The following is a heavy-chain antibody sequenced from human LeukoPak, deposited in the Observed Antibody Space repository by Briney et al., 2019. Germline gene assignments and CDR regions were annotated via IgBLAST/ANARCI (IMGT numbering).Heavy chain of an antibody. Sequence: SETLSLTCAVYGGSFSGYYWSWIRQPPGKGLEWIGEINHSGSTNYNPSPKSRVTISVDTSKNQFSLKLSSVTAADTAVYYCARGTAYYDILTDTRKYYFDYWGQGTLVTVSS. J-gene: IGHJ4*02. CDR2: INHSGST. CDR3: ARGTAYYDILTDTRKYYFDY. CDR1: GGSFSGYY. V-gene: IGHV4-34*01. D-gene: IGHD3-9*01.